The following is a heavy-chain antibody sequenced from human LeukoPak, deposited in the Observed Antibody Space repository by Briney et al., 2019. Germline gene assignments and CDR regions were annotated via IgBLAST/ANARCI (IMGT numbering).Heavy chain of an antibody. Sequence: SETLSLTCNVSGGTISSNYWSWIRQPPGKGLEWIGYIYYSGSTYYNPSLKSRLTISEDTSKNQFSLKLSSVTAADTAVYYCARHGGSGSIPFYYYYMDVWGKGTTVTVSS. CDR1: GGTISSNY. CDR2: IYYSGST. J-gene: IGHJ6*03. CDR3: ARHGGSGSIPFYYYYMDV. D-gene: IGHD3-10*01. V-gene: IGHV4-59*08.